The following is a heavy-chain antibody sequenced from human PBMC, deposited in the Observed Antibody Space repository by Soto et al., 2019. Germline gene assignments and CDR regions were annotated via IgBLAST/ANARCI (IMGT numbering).Heavy chain of an antibody. V-gene: IGHV4-39*01. Sequence: SETLSLTCTVSGGSVTNSSYYWGWIRQSPGKGLEWIGSVYYRGRSYSKSSVKSRVTISVDTSKNRFSLSLNSVTASDTAVYFCVSQRTTVPTQAYFDSWAPGALVTVSS. CDR3: VSQRTTVPTQAYFDS. CDR1: GGSVTNSSYY. CDR2: VYYRGRS. D-gene: IGHD4-17*01. J-gene: IGHJ4*02.